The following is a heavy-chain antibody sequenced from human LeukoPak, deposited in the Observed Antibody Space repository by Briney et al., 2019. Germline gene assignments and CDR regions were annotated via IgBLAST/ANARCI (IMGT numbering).Heavy chain of an antibody. J-gene: IGHJ4*02. CDR1: GFTFSSYG. CDR3: ARIAKSASYYYDSSGYSLDY. CDR2: IWYDGSNK. Sequence: GGSLRLSCAASGFTFSSYGMHWVRQAPGKGLEWVAVIWYDGSNKYYADSVKGRFTISRDNSKNTLYLQMNSLRAEDTAVYYCARIAKSASYYYDSSGYSLDYWGQGTLVTVSS. V-gene: IGHV3-33*01. D-gene: IGHD3-22*01.